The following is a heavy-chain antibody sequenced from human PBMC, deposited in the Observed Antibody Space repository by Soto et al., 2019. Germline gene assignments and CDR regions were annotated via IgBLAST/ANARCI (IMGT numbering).Heavy chain of an antibody. Sequence: ASVKVSCKASGYTFTSYDINWVRQATGQGLEWMGWMNPNSGNTGYAQKFQGRVTMTRNTSISTAYMELSSLRSEDTAVYYCARAQRNSWPYYYYGMDVWGQGTTVTVSS. J-gene: IGHJ6*02. D-gene: IGHD6-13*01. CDR3: ARAQRNSWPYYYYGMDV. V-gene: IGHV1-8*01. CDR1: GYTFTSYD. CDR2: MNPNSGNT.